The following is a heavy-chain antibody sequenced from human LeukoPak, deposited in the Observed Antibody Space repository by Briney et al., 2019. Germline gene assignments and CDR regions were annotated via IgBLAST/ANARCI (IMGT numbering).Heavy chain of an antibody. CDR1: GFTFRNHW. J-gene: IGHJ4*02. CDR2: ISSDGGST. D-gene: IGHD6-6*01. Sequence: GGSLRLSCAASGFTFRNHWMHWVRQTPGKGLVWVSRISSDGGSTTYADSVKGRFTISRDNAKNTLYLQMNNLRAEDTAMYYCARDQRVTGRPDIDYWGQGTLVIVSS. V-gene: IGHV3-74*03. CDR3: ARDQRVTGRPDIDY.